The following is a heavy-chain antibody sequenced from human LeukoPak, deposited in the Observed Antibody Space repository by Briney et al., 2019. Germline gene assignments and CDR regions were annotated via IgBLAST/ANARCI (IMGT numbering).Heavy chain of an antibody. CDR1: GYTFTGYY. J-gene: IGHJ3*02. Sequence: ASVKVSCKASGYTFTGYYMHWVRQAPGQGLEWMGWINPNSGGTNYAQKFQGRVTMTRDTSISTAYMELSRLRTDHTAVYYCARPVVAATLGGAFDIWGQGTMVTVSS. CDR3: ARPVVAATLGGAFDI. V-gene: IGHV1-2*02. D-gene: IGHD2-15*01. CDR2: INPNSGGT.